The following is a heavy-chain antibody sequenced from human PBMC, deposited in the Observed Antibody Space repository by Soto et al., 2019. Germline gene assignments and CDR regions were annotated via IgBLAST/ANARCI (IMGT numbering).Heavy chain of an antibody. CDR2: IIPIFGTA. CDR1: GGTFTSYA. J-gene: IGHJ6*02. CDR3: VRDFQLLFWELLHGCYHYGRYV. Sequence: SVKVSCKASGGTFTSYAISWVRQAPGQGLEWMGGIIPIFGTANYAQKFQGRVTITADKSTSTAYMELSSLRSEDTAVYYCVRDFQLLFWELLHGCYHYGRYVCGQRT. D-gene: IGHD3-10*02. V-gene: IGHV1-69*06.